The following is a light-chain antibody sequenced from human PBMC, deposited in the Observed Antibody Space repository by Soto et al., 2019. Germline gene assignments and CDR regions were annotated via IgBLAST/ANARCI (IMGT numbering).Light chain of an antibody. CDR3: QQTYSTPIT. CDR1: QTISNT. V-gene: IGKV1-39*01. CDR2: ASS. Sequence: DIQMTQSPSSLSASVGDRVTITCRASQTISNTLNWYQQRPGKPPNLLIYASSTLQSGVPPRFSGGGSGTEFTLTISSLQTEDFATYYCQQTYSTPITFGLGTRLEIK. J-gene: IGKJ5*01.